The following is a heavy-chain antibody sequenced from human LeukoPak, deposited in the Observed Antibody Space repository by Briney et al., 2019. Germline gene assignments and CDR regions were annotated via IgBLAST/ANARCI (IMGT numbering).Heavy chain of an antibody. J-gene: IGHJ4*02. CDR1: GGSISSSNW. V-gene: IGHV4-4*02. CDR3: ARNYFGSGTYPFDY. D-gene: IGHD3-10*01. CDR2: IYHSGST. Sequence: SGTLSLTCAVSGGSISSSNWWSWVRQPPGKGLEWIGEIYHSGSTDYNPSLKSRVTISVDKSKNQFSLKLSSVTAADTAVYYCARNYFGSGTYPFDYWGQGTLVTVSS.